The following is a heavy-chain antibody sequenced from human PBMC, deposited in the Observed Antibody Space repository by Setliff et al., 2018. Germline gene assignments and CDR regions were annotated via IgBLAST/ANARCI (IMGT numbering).Heavy chain of an antibody. CDR3: AREAYIGLDY. V-gene: IGHV4-59*01. J-gene: IGHJ4*02. Sequence: SETLSLTCTVSGGSISTYYWTWIRQPPGKALEWIGYIYYSGTTNYSPSLKSRVTISIDMSKNQFSLKLNSVTAADTAVYYCAREAYIGLDYWGQGTLVTVSS. CDR2: IYYSGTT. CDR1: GGSISTYY. D-gene: IGHD4-4*01.